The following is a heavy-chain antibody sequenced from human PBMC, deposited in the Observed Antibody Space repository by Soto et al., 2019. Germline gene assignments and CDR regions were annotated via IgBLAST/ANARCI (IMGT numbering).Heavy chain of an antibody. CDR1: GYTFTGYY. Sequence: ASVKISCKGSGYTFTGYYMHWVRQATAQRLETMGWINPNSGGTNYAQKFQGWVTMTRDTSISTAYMELSRLRSDDTALYYCARVAGYYDILTGHSPQAYFQHWG. D-gene: IGHD3-9*01. CDR3: ARVAGYYDILTGHSPQAYFQH. V-gene: IGHV1-2*04. J-gene: IGHJ1*01. CDR2: INPNSGGT.